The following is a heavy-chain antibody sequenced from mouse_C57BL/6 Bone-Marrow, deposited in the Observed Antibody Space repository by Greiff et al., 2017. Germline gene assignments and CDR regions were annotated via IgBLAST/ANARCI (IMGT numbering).Heavy chain of an antibody. CDR3: ARHGDYDVFDY. V-gene: IGHV5-12*01. J-gene: IGHJ2*01. CDR1: GFTFSDYY. D-gene: IGHD2-4*01. CDR2: ISNGGGST. Sequence: EVQVVESGGGLVQPGGSLKLSCAASGFTFSDYYMYWVRQTPEKRLEWVAYISNGGGSTYYPDTVQGRFTISRDNAKNTLYLQMSRLKSEVTAMYYCARHGDYDVFDYWGQGTTLTVSS.